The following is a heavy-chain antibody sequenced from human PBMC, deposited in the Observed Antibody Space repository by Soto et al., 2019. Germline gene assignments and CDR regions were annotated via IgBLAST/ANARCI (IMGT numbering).Heavy chain of an antibody. CDR1: GYSFTTYW. CDR3: ARHGGVRPMIRGD. D-gene: IGHD3-10*01. CDR2: IYPGDSDT. V-gene: IGHV5-51*01. Sequence: EVQLVQSGPEVSKPGESLKISCKASGYSFTTYWIGWVRQMPGKGLEWMGIIYPGDSDTRYSPSFQGQVTISADKSINTAYLQWSSLRASDTAMYYCARHGGVRPMIRGDWGQGTLVTVSS. J-gene: IGHJ4*02.